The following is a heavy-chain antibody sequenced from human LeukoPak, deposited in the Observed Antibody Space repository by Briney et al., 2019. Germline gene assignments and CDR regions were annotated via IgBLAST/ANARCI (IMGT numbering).Heavy chain of an antibody. J-gene: IGHJ5*02. CDR2: ISSSSSTI. Sequence: GGSLRLSCAASGFTFSSYSMNWVRQAPGKGLEWVSYISSSSSTIYYADSVKGRFTISRDNAKNSLYLQMNSLRAEDTAVYYCAKGDGSGSYGPWGQGTLVTVSS. V-gene: IGHV3-48*01. D-gene: IGHD3-10*01. CDR3: AKGDGSGSYGP. CDR1: GFTFSSYS.